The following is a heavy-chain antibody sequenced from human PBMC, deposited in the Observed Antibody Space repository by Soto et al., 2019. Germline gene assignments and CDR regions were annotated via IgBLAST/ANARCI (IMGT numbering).Heavy chain of an antibody. CDR2: ISGSGGST. CDR1: GFTFSSYA. J-gene: IGHJ4*02. Sequence: TGGSLRLSCAASGFTFSSYAMSWVRQAPGKGLEWVSAISGSGGSTYYADSVKGRFTISRDNSKNTLYLQMNSLRAEDTAVYYCAKDYLITIFGVVIPNFDYWGQGTLVTVSS. V-gene: IGHV3-23*01. CDR3: AKDYLITIFGVVIPNFDY. D-gene: IGHD3-3*01.